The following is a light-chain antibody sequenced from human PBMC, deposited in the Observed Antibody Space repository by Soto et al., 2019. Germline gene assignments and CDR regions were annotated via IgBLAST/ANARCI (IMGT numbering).Light chain of an antibody. Sequence: EIVLTQSPVTLSLSPGQRATLSCRASQSFSSNLAWYQQKPGQAPRLLIYGASSRATGIPDRFSGSGSGTDFTLTIRRLEPEDFAVYYCQQYGSSPRTFGGGTKVDI. CDR3: QQYGSSPRT. CDR2: GAS. V-gene: IGKV3-20*01. CDR1: QSFSSN. J-gene: IGKJ4*01.